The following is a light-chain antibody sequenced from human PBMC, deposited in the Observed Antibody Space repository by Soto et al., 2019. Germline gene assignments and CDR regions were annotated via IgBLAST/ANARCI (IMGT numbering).Light chain of an antibody. CDR3: LSYTSSYTVV. CDR1: SSDVGTQNY. Sequence: QSALTQPASVSGSPGQSITISCTGSSSDVGTQNYFSWYQQHPDKAPKLIIYEVSDRPSGVSNRFSGSKSGNTASLTISGVQAEDEADYYCLSYTSSYTVVFGGGTKLTVL. V-gene: IGLV2-14*01. CDR2: EVS. J-gene: IGLJ2*01.